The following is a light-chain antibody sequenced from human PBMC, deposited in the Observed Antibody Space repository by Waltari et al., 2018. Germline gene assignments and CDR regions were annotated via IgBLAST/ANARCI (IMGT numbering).Light chain of an antibody. CDR2: N. Sequence: NYRPSGIPDRFSGSSSGNTASLTITGAQAEDEADYYCNSRDSSGVVFGGGTTLTVL. CDR3: NSRDSSGVV. V-gene: IGLV3-19*01. J-gene: IGLJ2*01.